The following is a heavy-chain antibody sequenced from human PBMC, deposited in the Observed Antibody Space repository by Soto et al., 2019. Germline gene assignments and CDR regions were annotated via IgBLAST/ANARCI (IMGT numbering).Heavy chain of an antibody. V-gene: IGHV4-31*03. CDR1: GASIRSGGYY. Sequence: LSLTCSVSGASIRSGGYYWSWLRQSPGKGLEWIGHIYYTGSTFYSPSLKGRLTISLDTSKNQFSLDLRSVTAADTAMYYCARIEMASIKWGRGTLVTVSS. J-gene: IGHJ4*02. CDR2: IYYTGST. CDR3: ARIEMASIK.